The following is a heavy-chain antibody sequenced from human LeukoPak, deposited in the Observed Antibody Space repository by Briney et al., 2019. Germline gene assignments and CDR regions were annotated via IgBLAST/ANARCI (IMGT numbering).Heavy chain of an antibody. Sequence: GGSLRLSCAASGFTFSSYGMHWVRQAPGKGLEWVAVISYDGSNKYYADSVKGRFTISRDNSKNTLYLQMNSLRAEDTAVYYCAKVWDIVVVVGNDAFDIWGQGTMVTVSP. CDR3: AKVWDIVVVVGNDAFDI. CDR1: GFTFSSYG. D-gene: IGHD2-15*01. J-gene: IGHJ3*02. V-gene: IGHV3-30*18. CDR2: ISYDGSNK.